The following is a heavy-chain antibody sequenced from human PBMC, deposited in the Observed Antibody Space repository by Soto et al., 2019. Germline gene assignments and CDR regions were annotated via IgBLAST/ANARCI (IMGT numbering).Heavy chain of an antibody. CDR1: GGTFSSYA. V-gene: IGHV1-69*13. CDR2: IIPIFGTA. Sequence: SVKVSCKXSGGTFSSYAISRVRQAPGQGLEWMGGIIPIFGTANYAQKFQGRVTITADESTSTAYMELSSLRSEDTAVYYCARVRRSYYYDSSGSNGYYYGMDVWGQGTTVTVSS. D-gene: IGHD3-22*01. J-gene: IGHJ6*02. CDR3: ARVRRSYYYDSSGSNGYYYGMDV.